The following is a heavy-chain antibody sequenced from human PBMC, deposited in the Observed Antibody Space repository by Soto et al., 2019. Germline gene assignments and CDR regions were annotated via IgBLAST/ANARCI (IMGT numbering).Heavy chain of an antibody. Sequence: QVQLQQWGAGLLKPSETLSLTCAVYGGSFRGYYWSWIRQPPVKGLEWIGEINHSGSTNYNPSLKSRVTISVDTSKNQLTLKLSSVTAADTAVYYCASFELEGGGPAPWGQGTLVTVSS. V-gene: IGHV4-34*01. CDR3: ASFELEGGGPAP. CDR1: GGSFRGYY. CDR2: INHSGST. D-gene: IGHD3-16*01. J-gene: IGHJ5*02.